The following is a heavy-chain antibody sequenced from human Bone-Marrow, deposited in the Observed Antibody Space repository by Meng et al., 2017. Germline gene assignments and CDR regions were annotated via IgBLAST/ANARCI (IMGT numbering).Heavy chain of an antibody. V-gene: IGHV4-31*01. J-gene: IGHJ2*01. D-gene: IGHD4-17*01. CDR2: IYYTENT. Sequence: VQLQEPGPGLVKPAQSLSLTFSVSGGSINSAGYYWSWIRQHPGKGLEWIGYIYYTENTYYNPSLKSPMTISLDKSKNQFSLKLNSVTVADTAVYYCASLYGDSSVWYLDLWGRGTLVTVSS. CDR3: ASLYGDSSVWYLDL. CDR1: GGSINSAGYY.